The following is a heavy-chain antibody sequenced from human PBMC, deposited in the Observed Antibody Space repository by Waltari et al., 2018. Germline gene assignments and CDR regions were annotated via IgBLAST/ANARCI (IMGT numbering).Heavy chain of an antibody. J-gene: IGHJ4*02. CDR1: GFTFTSSA. V-gene: IGHV1-58*01. CDR2: VVVGRGNT. D-gene: IGHD2-2*01. Sequence: QMQLVQSGPEVKKPGTSVKVSCKASGFTFTSSAVQWVRQARGQRLEWIGGVVVGRGNTNYAQKFQERVTITRDMSTSTAYMELSSLRSEDTAVYYCAASRKAKYQLPTDYWGQGTLVTVSS. CDR3: AASRKAKYQLPTDY.